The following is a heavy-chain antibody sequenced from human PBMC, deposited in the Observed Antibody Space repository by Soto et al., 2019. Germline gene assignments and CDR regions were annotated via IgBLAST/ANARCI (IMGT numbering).Heavy chain of an antibody. D-gene: IGHD3-10*01. CDR3: AGVGDYGSGSS. V-gene: IGHV3-48*04. CDR1: GFSFSSFS. CDR2: ISGGGTTT. Sequence: EVHLVESGGDLVQPGGSLRLSCAASGFSFSSFSMNWVRQAPGKGLEWVSYISGGGTTTYYADSVKGRFTISRDDAKNRLYLQKNGMQAEVTAVDYRAGVGDYGSGSSWGQGTLVTVSS. J-gene: IGHJ1*01.